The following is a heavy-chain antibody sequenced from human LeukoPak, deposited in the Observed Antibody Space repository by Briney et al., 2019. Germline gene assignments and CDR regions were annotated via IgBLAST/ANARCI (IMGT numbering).Heavy chain of an antibody. CDR3: ATVAPSSGWYWFDP. CDR1: GYTLTELS. J-gene: IGHJ5*02. CDR2: FDPEDGET. V-gene: IGHV1-24*01. D-gene: IGHD6-19*01. Sequence: ASAKVSCKVSGYTLTELSMHWVRQAPGKGLEWMRGFDPEDGETIYAQKFQGRVTMTEDTSTDTAYMELSSLRSEDTAVYYCATVAPSSGWYWFDPWGQGTLVTVSS.